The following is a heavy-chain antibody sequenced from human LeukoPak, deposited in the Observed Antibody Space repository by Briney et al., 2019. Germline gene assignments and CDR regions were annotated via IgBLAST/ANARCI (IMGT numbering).Heavy chain of an antibody. CDR1: GFTFSSYG. D-gene: IGHD5/OR15-5a*01. J-gene: IGHJ6*03. CDR3: AKGVYDCSSNSCPHYYYYMDV. Sequence: GGSLRLSCTASGFTFSSYGIHWVRQAPGKGLEWVAFIRFDGTEKYYADSVKGRFTISRDNAKNTLYLDMNSLRPEDTAVFYCAKGVYDCSSNSCPHYYYYMDVGGGGTAVPVSS. CDR2: IRFDGTEK. V-gene: IGHV3-30*02.